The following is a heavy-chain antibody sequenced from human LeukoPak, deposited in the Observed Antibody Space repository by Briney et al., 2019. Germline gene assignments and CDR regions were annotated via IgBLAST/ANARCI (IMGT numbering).Heavy chain of an antibody. Sequence: PGGSLRLSCAASGFTFSSYRMSWVRQAPGKGLEWVANIKQDGSEKYYVDSVKGRFTISRDNAKNSLYLQMNSLRAEDTAVYYCARDLYDFWSGYYFDYWGQGTLVTVSS. CDR3: ARDLYDFWSGYYFDY. CDR1: GFTFSSYR. CDR2: IKQDGSEK. J-gene: IGHJ4*02. V-gene: IGHV3-7*01. D-gene: IGHD3-3*01.